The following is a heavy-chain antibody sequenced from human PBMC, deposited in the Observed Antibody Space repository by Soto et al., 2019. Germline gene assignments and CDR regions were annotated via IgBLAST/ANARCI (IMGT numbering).Heavy chain of an antibody. CDR3: AKDAIANNGIWEPFDM. CDR2: LVGSGDPI. J-gene: IGHJ3*02. V-gene: IGHV3-23*01. Sequence: EVQLLESGGGLVQPGGSLRLSCAASGFNFTAYAMSWVRQAPGKGLEWVSGLVGSGDPIFYAASVRGRFTVSRDNSKNTLFLQMSSPRADDTAIYYCAKDAIANNGIWEPFDMWGRGTGVTVSS. CDR1: GFNFTAYA. D-gene: IGHD2-8*01.